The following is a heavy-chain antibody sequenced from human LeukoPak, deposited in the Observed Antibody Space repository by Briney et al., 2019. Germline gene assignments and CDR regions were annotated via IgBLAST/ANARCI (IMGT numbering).Heavy chain of an antibody. CDR1: GFTFSYYG. CDR3: ARDSQWRIFRGAFDI. CDR2: IRFDGSDK. Sequence: PGGSLRLSCAASGFTFSYYGMHWVRQAPGKGLEWVAFIRFDGSDKYYADSVKGRFTISRDNSKNTLYLQMNSLRAEDTAVYYCARDSQWRIFRGAFDIWGQGTMVTVSS. J-gene: IGHJ3*02. V-gene: IGHV3-30*02. D-gene: IGHD6-19*01.